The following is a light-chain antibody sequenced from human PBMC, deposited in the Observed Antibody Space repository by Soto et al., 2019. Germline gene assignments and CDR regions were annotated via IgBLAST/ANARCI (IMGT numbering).Light chain of an antibody. CDR3: QQLNTYPFT. CDR2: AAS. Sequence: AIQLTQSASSLSASVGDRVTITCRASQDIRSALAWYQQKPGKAPKLLIYAASSLESGVPSRFSGSGSGTEFTLTISSLQPADFATYYCQQLNTYPFTFGPGTKVDIK. V-gene: IGKV1-13*02. J-gene: IGKJ3*01. CDR1: QDIRSA.